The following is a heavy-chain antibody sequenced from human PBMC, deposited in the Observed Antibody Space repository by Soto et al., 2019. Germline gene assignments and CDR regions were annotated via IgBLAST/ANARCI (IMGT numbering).Heavy chain of an antibody. CDR1: GGTFSSHS. V-gene: IGHV1-69*01. CDR2: IITLFGTA. CDR3: AREVGYGYFSAALLD. Sequence: VQLMQSGAEVKQPGSSVKVSCKASGGTFSSHSINWVRQAPGQGLEWMGGIITLFGTANYAQNFQGRVTIPADQSTSTAYMELNSLRSDDTAVYYCAREVGYGYFSAALLDWGQGTLVTVSS. J-gene: IGHJ4*02. D-gene: IGHD5-12*01.